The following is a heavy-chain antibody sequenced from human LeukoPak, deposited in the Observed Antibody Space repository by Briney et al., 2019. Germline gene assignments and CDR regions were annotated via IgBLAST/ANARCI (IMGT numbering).Heavy chain of an antibody. CDR3: ARDGDAVMVDFDY. D-gene: IGHD5-18*01. CDR1: GYTFTAYY. CDR2: IYPYSGGT. V-gene: IGHV1-2*02. J-gene: IGHJ4*02. Sequence: HGASVKVSCKASGYTFTAYYMYWVRQAPGQGLEWMGWIYPYSGGTKFAQKFQGRVTMTRDTSISTAYMELSRLTSDDTAVYYCARDGDAVMVDFDYWGQGTLVTVSS.